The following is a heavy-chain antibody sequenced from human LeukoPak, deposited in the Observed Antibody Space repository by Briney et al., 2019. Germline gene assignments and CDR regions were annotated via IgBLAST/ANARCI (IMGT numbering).Heavy chain of an antibody. Sequence: SVKVSCTASGGTFSSYAISWVRQAPGQGLEWMGGIIPIFGTANYAQKFQGRVTITADESTSTAYMELSSLRSEDTAVYYCAIPDTYYDFWSGSKYYYYYYMDVWGKGTTVTVSS. J-gene: IGHJ6*03. CDR1: GGTFSSYA. CDR2: IIPIFGTA. CDR3: AIPDTYYDFWSGSKYYYYYYMDV. D-gene: IGHD3-3*01. V-gene: IGHV1-69*13.